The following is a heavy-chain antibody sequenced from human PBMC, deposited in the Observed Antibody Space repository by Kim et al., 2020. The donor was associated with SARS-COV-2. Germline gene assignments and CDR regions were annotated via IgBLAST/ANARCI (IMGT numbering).Heavy chain of an antibody. CDR1: GYTFTSYA. D-gene: IGHD6-19*01. J-gene: IGHJ4*02. V-gene: IGHV7-4-1*02. CDR2: INTNTGNP. CDR3: ARGPPRAVAGMARWYY. Sequence: ASVKVSCKASGYTFTSYAMNWVRQAPGQGLEWMGWINTNTGNPTYAQGFTGRFVFSLDTSVSTAYLQISSLKAEDTAVYYCARGPPRAVAGMARWYYWGQGTLVTVSS.